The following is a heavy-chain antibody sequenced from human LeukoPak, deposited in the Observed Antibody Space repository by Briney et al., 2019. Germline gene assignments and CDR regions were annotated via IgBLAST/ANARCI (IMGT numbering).Heavy chain of an antibody. CDR1: GFTFSSYW. D-gene: IGHD3-10*01. CDR3: ARRVIRLWFDP. CDR2: INSDGSST. V-gene: IGHV3-74*01. Sequence: GGSLRLSCAASGFTFSSYWMHWVRQAPGKGLVWVSRINSDGSSTSYADSVKGRFTISRDNAKNTLYLQMNSLRAEDTAVYYCARRVIRLWFDPWGQGTLVTVSS. J-gene: IGHJ5*02.